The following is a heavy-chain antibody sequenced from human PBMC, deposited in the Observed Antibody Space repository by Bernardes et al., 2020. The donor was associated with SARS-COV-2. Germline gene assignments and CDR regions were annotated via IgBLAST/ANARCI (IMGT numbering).Heavy chain of an antibody. V-gene: IGHV4-31*03. J-gene: IGHJ4*02. CDR3: ARGEIVVVTAAGDY. CDR2: IYYSGST. CDR1: GGHISSEGYY. D-gene: IGHD2-21*02. Sequence: TLSVTCTVSGGHISSEGYYWSWIRQHPGKGLEWIGHIYYSGSTYYNPSPKSRVNKSVDTSKNQFSLELSSVTAADTAVYYCARGEIVVVTAAGDYWGQGTLVTVSS.